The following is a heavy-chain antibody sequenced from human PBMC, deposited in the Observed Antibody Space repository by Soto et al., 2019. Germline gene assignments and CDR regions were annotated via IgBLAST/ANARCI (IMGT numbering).Heavy chain of an antibody. D-gene: IGHD3-10*01. J-gene: IGHJ4*02. CDR3: AKNLDKSIYGGFDH. V-gene: IGHV3-23*01. Sequence: EVQLLESGGGLEQPGGSQSLSCAASGFTFGNYAMSWVRQAPGKGLEWVSVISTGGGNTNYADSVKGRFTISRDNSKNTVYLQMNSLRAEDTAVYYCAKNLDKSIYGGFDHWGQGTLVTVSS. CDR1: GFTFGNYA. CDR2: ISTGGGNT.